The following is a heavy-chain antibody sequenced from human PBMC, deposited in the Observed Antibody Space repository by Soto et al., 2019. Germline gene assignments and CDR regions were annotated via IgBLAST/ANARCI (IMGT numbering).Heavy chain of an antibody. CDR1: SDSISSYY. V-gene: IGHV4-59*08. Sequence: QVQLQESGPGLVRPSETLSLTCTVSSDSISSYYWIWIRQSPGKGLECIGYTDYSGKNNYNPSLMNQVTIAENTPKNQFSLRLITVTSADTAVYNGSRAVGDPRSYLNYWGQGTLVTISS. D-gene: IGHD6-19*01. J-gene: IGHJ4*02. CDR2: TDYSGKN. CDR3: SRAVGDPRSYLNY.